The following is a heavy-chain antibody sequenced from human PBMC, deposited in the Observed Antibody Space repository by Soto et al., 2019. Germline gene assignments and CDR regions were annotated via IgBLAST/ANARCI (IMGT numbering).Heavy chain of an antibody. Sequence: QVQLVQSGAEARKPGASVRVSCKTSAYAFNTYAINWVRQAPGQGLEWMGSIFPYTGDTHYAQNFQGRFTMTKDTSTNTVYMDLTGLKSVDSAVYFCARGGFSSSWRLDYWGQGTLVIVSS. V-gene: IGHV1-18*04. CDR2: IFPYTGDT. CDR1: AYAFNTYA. CDR3: ARGGFSSSWRLDY. D-gene: IGHD6-13*01. J-gene: IGHJ4*02.